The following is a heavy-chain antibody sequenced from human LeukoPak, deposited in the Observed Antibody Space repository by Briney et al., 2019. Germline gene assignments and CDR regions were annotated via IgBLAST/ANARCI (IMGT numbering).Heavy chain of an antibody. CDR3: AKDKFKWELLIREGSLGN. V-gene: IGHV3-21*04. Sequence: GGSLRLSCAASGFTLRSYTMNWVRQAPGKGLEWVSSIGISSNKIYYADSVKGRFIISRDNAKNSLYLQMNSLRAEDTALYYCAKDKFKWELLIREGSLGNWGQGTLVTVSS. D-gene: IGHD1-26*01. CDR2: IGISSNKI. J-gene: IGHJ4*02. CDR1: GFTLRSYT.